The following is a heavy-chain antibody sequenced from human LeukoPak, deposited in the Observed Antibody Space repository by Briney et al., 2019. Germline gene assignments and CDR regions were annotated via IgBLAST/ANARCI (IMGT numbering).Heavy chain of an antibody. Sequence: SETLSLTCTVSGGSISSYYWSWIRQPPGKGLEWIGYIYYSGSTNYNPSLKSRVTISVDTSKNQFSLKLSSVTAADTAVYYCAGAVAGPMNNGDWDQGALVTVSS. V-gene: IGHV4-59*01. CDR2: IYYSGST. J-gene: IGHJ4*02. D-gene: IGHD6-19*01. CDR1: GGSISSYY. CDR3: AGAVAGPMNNGD.